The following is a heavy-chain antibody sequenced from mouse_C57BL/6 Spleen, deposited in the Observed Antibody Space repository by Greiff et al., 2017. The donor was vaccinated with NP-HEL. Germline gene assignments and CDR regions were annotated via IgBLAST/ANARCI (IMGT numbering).Heavy chain of an antibody. CDR3: ARPYYGSSSWFAY. CDR1: GYSFTGYY. CDR2: INPSTGGT. D-gene: IGHD1-1*01. Sequence: EVQRVESGPELVKPGASVKISCKASGYSFTGYYMNWVKQSPEKSLEWIGEINPSTGGTTYNQKFKAKATLTVDKSSSTAYMQLKSLTSEDSAVYYCARPYYGSSSWFAYWGQGTLVTVSA. J-gene: IGHJ3*01. V-gene: IGHV1-42*01.